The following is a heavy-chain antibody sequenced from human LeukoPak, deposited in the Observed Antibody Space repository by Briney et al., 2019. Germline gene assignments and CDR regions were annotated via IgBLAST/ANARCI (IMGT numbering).Heavy chain of an antibody. D-gene: IGHD4-17*01. CDR3: ARRRGGDYGMYYYYYMDV. V-gene: IGHV4-59*01. CDR2: IYYSGST. Sequence: SETLSLTCTVSGGSISSYYWSWIRQPPGKGLEWIGYIYYSGSTNYNPSLKSRVTISVDTSKDQFSLKLSSVTAADTAVYYCARRRGGDYGMYYYYYMDVWGKGTTVTVSS. CDR1: GGSISSYY. J-gene: IGHJ6*03.